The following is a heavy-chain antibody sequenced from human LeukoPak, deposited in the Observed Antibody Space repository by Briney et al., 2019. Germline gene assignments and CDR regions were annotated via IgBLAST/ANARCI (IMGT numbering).Heavy chain of an antibody. CDR1: GFTFSDHY. CDR2: ISSSSSTI. D-gene: IGHD6-19*01. Sequence: GGSLRLSCAASGFTFSDHYMDWVRQAPGKGLEWVSYISSSSSTIHYADSVKGRFTISRDNAKNSLYLQMNSLRAEDTAVYYCARDRRIAVAGTNYYYYAMDVWGQGTTVTVPS. J-gene: IGHJ6*02. V-gene: IGHV3-48*01. CDR3: ARDRRIAVAGTNYYYYAMDV.